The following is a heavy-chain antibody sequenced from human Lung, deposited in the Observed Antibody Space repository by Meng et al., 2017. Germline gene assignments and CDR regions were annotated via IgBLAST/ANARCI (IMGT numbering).Heavy chain of an antibody. J-gene: IGHJ4*02. CDR2: IDHSGST. CDR3: ARGPTTMAHDFDY. Sequence: QGPLQEWGAGLLKPSENLSLPCVFSGGSFSDYYWGWIRQPPGKGLEWIGEIDHSGSTNYNPSLESRATISVDTSQNNLSLKLSSVTAADSAVYYCARGPTTMAHDFDYWGQGTLVTVSS. CDR1: GGSFSDYY. D-gene: IGHD4-11*01. V-gene: IGHV4-34*01.